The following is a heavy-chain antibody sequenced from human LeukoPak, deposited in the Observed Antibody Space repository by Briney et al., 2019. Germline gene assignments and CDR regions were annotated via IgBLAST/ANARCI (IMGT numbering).Heavy chain of an antibody. CDR3: ARGCRYCSSSRWLDP. V-gene: IGHV3-74*01. CDR2: INGDGSST. Sequence: GGSLRLSCAASGFTFSRNWMHWVRQAPGKGLVWVSRINGDGSSTTYADSVKGRFTISRDNAKNTLSLQMNSLRAEDSAVYYCARGCRYCSSSRWLDPWGQGTLVTVSS. D-gene: IGHD2-2*01. J-gene: IGHJ5*02. CDR1: GFTFSRNW.